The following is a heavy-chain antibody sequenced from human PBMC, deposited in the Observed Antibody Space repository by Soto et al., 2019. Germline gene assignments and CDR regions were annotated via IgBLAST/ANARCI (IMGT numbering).Heavy chain of an antibody. V-gene: IGHV3-30*18. Sequence: QVHLVESGGGAVQPGRSLRLSCAASGCIFTSYGMQWVRQAPGKGLEWVALISYEASEKYYADSVKGRFTISRDNSKNTLYLQMNSLSAEDTAVYYCAKGQWELDYWGQGTLVTVSS. CDR3: AKGQWELDY. CDR1: GCIFTSYG. CDR2: ISYEASEK. J-gene: IGHJ4*02. D-gene: IGHD1-26*01.